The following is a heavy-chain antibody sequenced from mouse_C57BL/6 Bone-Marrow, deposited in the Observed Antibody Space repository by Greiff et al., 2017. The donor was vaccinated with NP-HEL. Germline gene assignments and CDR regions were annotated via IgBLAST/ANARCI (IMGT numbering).Heavy chain of an antibody. V-gene: IGHV1-53*01. D-gene: IGHD1-1*01. J-gene: IGHJ2*01. CDR1: GYTFTSYW. Sequence: VQRKQPGTELVKPGASVKLSCKASGYTFTSYWMHWVKQRPGQGLEWIGNINPSNGGTNYNEKFKSKATLTVDKSSSTAYMQLSSLTSEDSAVYYCARDTTVVARDYWGQGTTLTVSS. CDR3: ARDTTVVARDY. CDR2: INPSNGGT.